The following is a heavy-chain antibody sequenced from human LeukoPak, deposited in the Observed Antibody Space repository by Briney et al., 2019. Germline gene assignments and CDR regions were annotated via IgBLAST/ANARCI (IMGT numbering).Heavy chain of an antibody. Sequence: PSETLSLTCTVSGASISSSSYYWGWIRQPPGKGLEWIGYIYYSGSTNYNPSLKSRVTISVDTSKNQFSLKLSSVTAADTAVYYCARAHSSSWYIHDYWGQGTLVTVSS. CDR2: IYYSGST. CDR1: GASISSSSYY. V-gene: IGHV4-61*05. D-gene: IGHD6-13*01. J-gene: IGHJ4*02. CDR3: ARAHSSSWYIHDY.